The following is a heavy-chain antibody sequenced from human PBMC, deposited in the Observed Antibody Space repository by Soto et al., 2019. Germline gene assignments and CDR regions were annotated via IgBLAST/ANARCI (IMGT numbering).Heavy chain of an antibody. CDR3: AKDSQSVSVSAARVYGMDV. V-gene: IGHV3-23*01. CDR2: LSDSGGHT. D-gene: IGHD2-2*01. CDR1: GFTFGSYA. Sequence: EVQLLESGGGLVQPGGSLRLSCAGSGFTFGSYAMTWVRQAPGKGLEWVSTLSDSGGHTYYADSVKGRFTISRDNPKNPLYLQMNSLRAEDTPVYYCAKDSQSVSVSAARVYGMDVWGQGTTVTVSS. J-gene: IGHJ6*02.